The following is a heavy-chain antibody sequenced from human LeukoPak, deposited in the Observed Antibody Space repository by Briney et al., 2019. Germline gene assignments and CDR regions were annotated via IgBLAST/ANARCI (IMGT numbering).Heavy chain of an antibody. CDR2: FRGSGGST. V-gene: IGHV3-23*01. J-gene: IGHJ4*02. Sequence: GGSLRLSCAASGFPFSSYAMSWVRQAPGKGLGWVSAFRGSGGSTYYADSVKGRFTISRDNSKNTPYLQMNSLRAEDTAVYYCAKLDRWGTDYWGQGTLVTVSS. D-gene: IGHD3-16*01. CDR3: AKLDRWGTDY. CDR1: GFPFSSYA.